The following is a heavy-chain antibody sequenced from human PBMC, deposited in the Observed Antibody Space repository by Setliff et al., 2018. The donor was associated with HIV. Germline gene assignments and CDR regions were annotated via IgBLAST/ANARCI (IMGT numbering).Heavy chain of an antibody. CDR2: IYTGGST. D-gene: IGHD6-13*01. CDR3: ARGRGSSSSWPIDY. J-gene: IGHJ4*02. V-gene: IGHV3-53*01. CDR1: GFTVSTNY. Sequence: GGSLRLSCAASGFTVSTNYMSWVRQAPGKGLEWVSIIYTGGSTYYADSVKGRFTISIDTSKNQFSLKLSSVTAADTAVYFCARGRGSSSSWPIDYWGQGTLVTVSS.